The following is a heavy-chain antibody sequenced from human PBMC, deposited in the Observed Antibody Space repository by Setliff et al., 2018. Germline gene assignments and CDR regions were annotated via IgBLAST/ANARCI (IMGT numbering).Heavy chain of an antibody. Sequence: PSETLSLTCTVSGGSISSSSYYWGWIRQPPGKGLEWIGYIYYSGSTYYNPSLKSRVTISVDTSKNQFSLKLSSVTAADTAVYYCARDKRQYNFWSGYYGSWGNYFDYWGQGALVTVSS. CDR2: IYYSGST. D-gene: IGHD3-3*01. J-gene: IGHJ4*02. CDR3: ARDKRQYNFWSGYYGSWGNYFDY. CDR1: GGSISSSSYY. V-gene: IGHV4-39*07.